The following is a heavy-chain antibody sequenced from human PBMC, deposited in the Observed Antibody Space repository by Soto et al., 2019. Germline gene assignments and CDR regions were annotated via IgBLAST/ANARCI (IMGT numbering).Heavy chain of an antibody. D-gene: IGHD6-19*01. J-gene: IGHJ4*02. V-gene: IGHV3-23*01. Sequence: GGSLRLSCAASGFTFSSYAMSWVRQAPGKGLEWGSAISGSGGSTYYADSVKGRFTISRDNSKNTLYLQMNSLRAEDTAVYYCAKSRDGWNYFDYWGQGTLVTVSS. CDR3: AKSRDGWNYFDY. CDR1: GFTFSSYA. CDR2: ISGSGGST.